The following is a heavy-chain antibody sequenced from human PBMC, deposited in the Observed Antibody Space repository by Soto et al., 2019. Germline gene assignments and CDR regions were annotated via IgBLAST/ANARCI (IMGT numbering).Heavy chain of an antibody. V-gene: IGHV1-69*06. CDR3: AGGPRGYSGYDSPDY. J-gene: IGHJ4*02. CDR2: IIPIFGTA. CDR1: GGTFSSYA. D-gene: IGHD5-12*01. Sequence: SVKVSCKASGGTFSSYAISWVRQAPGQGLEWMGGIIPIFGTANYAQKFQGRVTITADKSTSTAYMELSSLRSEDTAVYYCAGGPRGYSGYDSPDYWGQGALVTVSS.